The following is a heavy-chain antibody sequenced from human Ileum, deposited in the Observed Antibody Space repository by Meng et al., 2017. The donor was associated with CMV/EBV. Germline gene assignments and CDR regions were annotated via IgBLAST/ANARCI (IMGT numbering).Heavy chain of an antibody. CDR2: VRSDGGDK. Sequence: GESLKISCAASGFTFSTYAMHWVRQAPGKGLEWVALVRSDGGDKFYKDSVKGRFTISRDNSKNTLYLQMNSLRAEDTAVYFCAKDRDYSTAWNKYLHPWGQGTLVTFSS. J-gene: IGHJ1*01. CDR3: AKDRDYSTAWNKYLHP. V-gene: IGHV3-30*02. D-gene: IGHD1/OR15-1a*01. CDR1: GFTFSTYA.